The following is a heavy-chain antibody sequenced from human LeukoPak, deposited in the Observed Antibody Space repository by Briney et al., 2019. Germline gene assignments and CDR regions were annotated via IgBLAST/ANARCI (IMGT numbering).Heavy chain of an antibody. Sequence: GESLRLSCAASGFTFSTYSMNWVRQAPGKGLEWVSAISGSGGSTYYADSVKGRFSISRDNSEHTLYLKMNSLRGGDTDVYYCAKALWFGESFFDYWGQGTLVSVSS. V-gene: IGHV3-23*01. CDR3: AKALWFGESFFDY. CDR2: ISGSGGST. J-gene: IGHJ4*02. D-gene: IGHD3-10*01. CDR1: GFTFSTYS.